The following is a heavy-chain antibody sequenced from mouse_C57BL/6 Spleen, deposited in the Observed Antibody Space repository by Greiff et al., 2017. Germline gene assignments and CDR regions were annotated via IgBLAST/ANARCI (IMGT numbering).Heavy chain of an antibody. J-gene: IGHJ2*01. CDR3: ARNYYGSSYPDY. CDR2: ISSGSSTI. CDR1: GFTLSDYG. V-gene: IGHV5-17*01. Sequence: EVKLVESGGGLVKPGGSLKLSCAASGFTLSDYGMHWVRQAPEKGLEWVAYISSGSSTIYYADTVKGRFTISRDNAKNTLFLQMTSLRSEDTAMYYCARNYYGSSYPDYWGQGTTLTVSS. D-gene: IGHD1-1*01.